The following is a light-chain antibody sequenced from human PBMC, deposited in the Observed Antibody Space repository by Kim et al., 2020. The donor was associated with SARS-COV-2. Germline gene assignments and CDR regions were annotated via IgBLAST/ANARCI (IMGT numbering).Light chain of an antibody. Sequence: SYELTQPPSVSVSPGQTASITCSGDNLGDKYACWYQQKPGQSPVLVIYQDNKRPSGIPERFSGSNSGNTATLTISGTQAMDEADYYCQAWDSSSKVFVPG. CDR2: QDN. J-gene: IGLJ1*01. V-gene: IGLV3-1*01. CDR1: NLGDKY. CDR3: QAWDSSSKV.